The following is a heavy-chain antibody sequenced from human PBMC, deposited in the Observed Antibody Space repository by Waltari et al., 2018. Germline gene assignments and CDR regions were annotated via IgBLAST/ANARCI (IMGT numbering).Heavy chain of an antibody. CDR1: GGSISSYY. J-gene: IGHJ5*02. CDR2: IYYSGST. D-gene: IGHD3-3*01. CDR3: ARGGGPYYDFWSGPGNWFDP. V-gene: IGHV4-59*01. Sequence: QVQLQESGPGLVKPSETLSLTCTVSGGSISSYYWSWIRQPPGKGLEWIGYIYYSGSTNYNPSLKSRVTISVDTSKNQFSRKLSSVTAADTAVYYCARGGGPYYDFWSGPGNWFDPWGQGTLVTVSS.